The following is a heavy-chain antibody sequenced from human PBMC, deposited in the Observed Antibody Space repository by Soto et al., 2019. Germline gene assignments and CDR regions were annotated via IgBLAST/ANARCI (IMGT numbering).Heavy chain of an antibody. V-gene: IGHV1-3*01. CDR3: ARERISMVRGAPFY. CDR2: INDXNGNK. Sequence: XSVKVSCKASGCTFTSYAMNWVRQAPGQXLEWMGWINDXNGNKXYSQKFKDRVXXSRDTYAXXDYMELRSMRYEDTAFYYCARERISMVRGAPFYWGQGTLVTVSS. J-gene: IGHJ4*02. CDR1: GCTFTSYA. D-gene: IGHD3-10*01.